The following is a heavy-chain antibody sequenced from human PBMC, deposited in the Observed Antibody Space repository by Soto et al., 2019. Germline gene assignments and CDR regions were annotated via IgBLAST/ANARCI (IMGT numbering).Heavy chain of an antibody. V-gene: IGHV1-69*01. CDR2: IIPVFGTA. Sequence: QAQLEQSGGEVKKPGSSVKVSCKASRVAFSKFIVTWVRQAPGLGLEWVGGIIPVFGTANYAQNFQGRVTITADESTSTSYMEVNNLRSEDTAVYYCAKVRYSSPMGYYYGMDVWGQGTTVTVSS. CDR3: AKVRYSSPMGYYYGMDV. D-gene: IGHD2-2*01. CDR1: RVAFSKFI. J-gene: IGHJ6*02.